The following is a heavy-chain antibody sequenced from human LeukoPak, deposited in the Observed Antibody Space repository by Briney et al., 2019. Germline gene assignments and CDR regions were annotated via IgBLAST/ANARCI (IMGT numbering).Heavy chain of an antibody. J-gene: IGHJ4*02. CDR2: INPNSGGT. CDR1: GYTFTGYY. D-gene: IGHD3-22*01. Sequence: ASVKVSCNASGYTFTGYYMHWVRQAPGQGLEWMGWINPNSGGTNYAQKFQGRVTMTRDTSISTAYMELSRLRSDDTAVYYCARETVREYYYDSSGYGYFDYWGQGTLVTVSS. V-gene: IGHV1-2*02. CDR3: ARETVREYYYDSSGYGYFDY.